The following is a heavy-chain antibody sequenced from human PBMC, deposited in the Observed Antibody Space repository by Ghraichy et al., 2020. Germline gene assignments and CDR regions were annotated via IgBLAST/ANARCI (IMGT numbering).Heavy chain of an antibody. D-gene: IGHD3-3*01. V-gene: IGHV1-2*02. CDR2: INPNSGAT. J-gene: IGHJ4*02. Sequence: ASVKVSCKASGYTFTGYYIHWVRQDPGQGLEWVGWINPNSGATRYTQTLKGRVTMTRDTSITTAYMELSRLRSDDTAVYYCVRGGSITIFGVVYYNFGYWGKGVLVTVSS. CDR1: GYTFTGYY. CDR3: VRGGSITIFGVVYYNFGY.